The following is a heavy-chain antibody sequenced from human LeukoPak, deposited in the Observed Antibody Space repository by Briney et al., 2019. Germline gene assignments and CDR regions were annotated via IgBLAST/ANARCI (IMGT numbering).Heavy chain of an antibody. V-gene: IGHV4-34*01. CDR3: ARGRWLVHWFDL. J-gene: IGHJ5*02. Sequence: SETLSLTCAVYGGSFSGYYWSWIRHPPGKGLEWIGEINHSGSTNYNPSLKSRVTISVDTSKNQFSLKLSSVTAADTAVYYCARGRWLVHWFDLWGQGTLVTVSS. D-gene: IGHD6-19*01. CDR1: GGSFSGYY. CDR2: INHSGST.